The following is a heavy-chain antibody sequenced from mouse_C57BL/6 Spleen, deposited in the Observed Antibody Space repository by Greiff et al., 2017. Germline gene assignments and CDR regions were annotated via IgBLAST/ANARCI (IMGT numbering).Heavy chain of an antibody. CDR1: GFSLTSYG. D-gene: IGHD1-1*01. CDR3: AKTPPYSGSGYDAMDY. Sequence: VKLVESGPGLVQPSQSLSITCTVSGFSLTSYGVHWVRQSPGTGLEWLGVIWRGGSTDYNAAFMSRLSITKYNSKSQVFFKMNSLQADDTAIYYCAKTPPYSGSGYDAMDYWGQGTSVTVSS. V-gene: IGHV2-5*01. CDR2: IWRGGST. J-gene: IGHJ4*01.